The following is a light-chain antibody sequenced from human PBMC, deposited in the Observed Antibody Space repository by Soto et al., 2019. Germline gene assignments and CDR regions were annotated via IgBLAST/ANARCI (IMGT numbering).Light chain of an antibody. J-gene: IGKJ5*01. CDR3: QQYGSSPPST. Sequence: EIVLTQSPGTLSLSPGERATLSCTASQSVSSSYLAWYQQKPGQAPRLLIYGASSRATGIPDRFSGSGSGTDFTLTNSRLEPEDFAVYYCQQYGSSPPSTFGQGTRLEIK. CDR1: QSVSSSY. CDR2: GAS. V-gene: IGKV3-20*01.